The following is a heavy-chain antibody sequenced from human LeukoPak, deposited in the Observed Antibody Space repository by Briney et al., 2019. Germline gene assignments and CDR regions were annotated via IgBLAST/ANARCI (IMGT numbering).Heavy chain of an antibody. D-gene: IGHD3-10*01. V-gene: IGHV3-30-3*01. J-gene: IGHJ4*02. Sequence: GGSLRLSCAASGFTFSSYAMHWVRQAPGKGLEWVAVISYDGSNKYYADSVKGRFTISRDNSKNTLYLQMNSLRAEDTAVYYCASAFVLLWFGELSSPFDYWGQGTLVTVSS. CDR1: GFTFSSYA. CDR2: ISYDGSNK. CDR3: ASAFVLLWFGELSSPFDY.